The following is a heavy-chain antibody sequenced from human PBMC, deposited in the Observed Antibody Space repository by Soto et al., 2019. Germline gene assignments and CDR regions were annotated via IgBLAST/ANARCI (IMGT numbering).Heavy chain of an antibody. D-gene: IGHD1-26*01. Sequence: QLQVQESGPGLVKTSETLSLTWSLSGGAISDARFYWGWIGQTPGKGLEWIGSIFYSGTTFFNPALQSRVTISVDTSENQVSLKLSSVTAADTALYFCARQKWEQPKWFDPWGQGTLVTVSS. CDR3: ARQKWEQPKWFDP. V-gene: IGHV4-39*01. J-gene: IGHJ5*02. CDR1: GGAISDARFY. CDR2: IFYSGTT.